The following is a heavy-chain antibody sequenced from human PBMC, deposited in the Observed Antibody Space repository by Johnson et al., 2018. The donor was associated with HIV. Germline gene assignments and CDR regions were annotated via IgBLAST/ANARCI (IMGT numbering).Heavy chain of an antibody. CDR2: ISYDGSNK. CDR3: AREGGQWLVLVDAFDI. J-gene: IGHJ3*02. Sequence: QMLLVESGGGVVQPGRSLRLSCVASGFTFSSYAMHWVRQAPGKGLEWVAVISYDGSNKYYADSVKGRFTISRDNSKNTLYLQMNSLRAEDTAVYYCAREGGQWLVLVDAFDIWGQGTMVTVSS. D-gene: IGHD6-19*01. CDR1: GFTFSSYA. V-gene: IGHV3-30-3*01.